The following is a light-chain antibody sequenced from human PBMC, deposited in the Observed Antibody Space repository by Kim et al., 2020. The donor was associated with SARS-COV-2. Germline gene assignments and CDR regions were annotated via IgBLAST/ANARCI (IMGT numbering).Light chain of an antibody. CDR3: AAWDDSLGGSHV. CDR1: RSNIGRNY. J-gene: IGLJ1*01. V-gene: IGLV1-47*02. CDR2: STN. Sequence: QSVLTQPPSASETPGQTVTISCSGSRSNIGRNYVSWYQQLPGTAPKLLIYSTNQRPSGVPDRISASKSGSAASLAITGLRSEDEADYYCAAWDDSLGGSHVFGTGTKVTVL.